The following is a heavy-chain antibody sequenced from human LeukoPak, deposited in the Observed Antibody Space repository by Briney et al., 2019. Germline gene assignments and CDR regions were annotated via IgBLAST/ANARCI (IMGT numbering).Heavy chain of an antibody. J-gene: IGHJ4*02. Sequence: GGSLRLSCAASGFTFSSYAMSWVRQAPGKGLEWVSAISGSGGSTYYADSVKGRFTISRDNSKNTLYLQMNSLRAEDTAVYYCAKCGIQLWWRTGFDYWGQGTLVTVSS. CDR3: AKCGIQLWWRTGFDY. D-gene: IGHD5-18*01. V-gene: IGHV3-23*01. CDR2: ISGSGGST. CDR1: GFTFSSYA.